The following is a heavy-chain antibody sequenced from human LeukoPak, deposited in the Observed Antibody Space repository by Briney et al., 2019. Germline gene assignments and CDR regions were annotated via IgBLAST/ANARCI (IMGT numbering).Heavy chain of an antibody. CDR2: MYHSGRT. CDR3: ARASYSYDINGWVPFDY. CDR1: GHSISSDYY. Sequence: SETLSLTCTVSGHSISSDYYWGWIRQPPGKGLEWIGSMYHSGRTNYNPSFKSRITVSVDTSKNQLSLKLSSVTAADTAVYYCARASYSYDINGWVPFDYWGQGTLVTVSS. J-gene: IGHJ4*02. D-gene: IGHD3-22*01. V-gene: IGHV4-38-2*02.